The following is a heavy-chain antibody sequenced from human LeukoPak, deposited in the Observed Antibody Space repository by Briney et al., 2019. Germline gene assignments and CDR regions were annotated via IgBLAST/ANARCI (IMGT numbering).Heavy chain of an antibody. CDR3: ATVGAYYYMDV. Sequence: ASVKVSCKASGYTFTNYYMVWVRQARGQGLEWMGIINPSSGTTNYAQKFQGRVTMTRDMSTSTVYMELSSLRSEDTAVYYCATVGAYYYMDVWGKGTTVTISS. CDR2: INPSSGTT. V-gene: IGHV1-46*01. J-gene: IGHJ6*03. CDR1: GYTFTNYY. D-gene: IGHD3-16*01.